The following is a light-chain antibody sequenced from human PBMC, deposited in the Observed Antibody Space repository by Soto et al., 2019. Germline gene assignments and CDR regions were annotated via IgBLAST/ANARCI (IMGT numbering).Light chain of an antibody. CDR3: LQGDSFPLT. Sequence: DLQMTQSPSSVSASVGDRVTITCRASQDISSCLAWFQQKPGEAPRLLIYAATSLHSGVPSRFSGSGSGTDFTLTISSLQPEDFATYFCLQGDSFPLTFGGGTKVEIK. CDR1: QDISSC. J-gene: IGKJ4*01. V-gene: IGKV1-12*01. CDR2: AAT.